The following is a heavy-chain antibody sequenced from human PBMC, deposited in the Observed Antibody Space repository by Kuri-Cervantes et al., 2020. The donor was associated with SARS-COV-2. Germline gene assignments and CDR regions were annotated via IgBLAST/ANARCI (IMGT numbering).Heavy chain of an antibody. CDR2: FDPEDGET. CDR1: GYTLTELS. Sequence: ASVKVSCKVSGYTLTELSMHWVRQAPGKGLEWMGGFDPEDGETIYAQKFQGRVTMTEDTSTDTAYMELSSLRSEDTAVYYCATRLPASSSSLPYYYYYYGMDVWGQGTTVTVSS. J-gene: IGHJ6*02. CDR3: ATRLPASSSSLPYYYYYYGMDV. D-gene: IGHD6-13*01. V-gene: IGHV1-24*01.